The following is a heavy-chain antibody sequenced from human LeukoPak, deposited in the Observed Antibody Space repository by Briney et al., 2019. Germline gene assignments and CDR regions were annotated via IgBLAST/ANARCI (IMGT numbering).Heavy chain of an antibody. D-gene: IGHD3-10*01. CDR3: ARGEYGSGSYHIDY. J-gene: IGHJ4*02. CDR2: ISGTSSYI. Sequence: KPGGSLRLSCEVSGFTFSTYGMSWVRQAPGKGLEWVSFISGTSSYIYYADSVKGRFTISRDNAKNSLYLQMNSLRAEDTAVYYCARGEYGSGSYHIDYWGQGTLVTVSS. CDR1: GFTFSTYG. V-gene: IGHV3-21*01.